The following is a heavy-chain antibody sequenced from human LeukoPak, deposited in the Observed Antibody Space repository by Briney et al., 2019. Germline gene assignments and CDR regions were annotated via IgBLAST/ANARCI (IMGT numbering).Heavy chain of an antibody. Sequence: PSETLSLTCTVSGVSISSSRYYWGWIRQPPGKGLEWIGSMSYSGSTYYNPSLKSRVTIAVDTSKTQFSLKLSSVTAADTAVYYCARFYSTSQYGSGYMDVWGKGTTVTVSS. CDR3: ARFYSTSQYGSGYMDV. D-gene: IGHD3-10*01. CDR2: MSYSGST. V-gene: IGHV4-39*01. J-gene: IGHJ6*03. CDR1: GVSISSSRYY.